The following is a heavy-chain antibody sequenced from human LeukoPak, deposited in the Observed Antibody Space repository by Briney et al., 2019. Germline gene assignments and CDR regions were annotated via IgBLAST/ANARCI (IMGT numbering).Heavy chain of an antibody. CDR2: IYFSGST. D-gene: IGHD4-17*01. V-gene: IGHV4-31*03. Sequence: PSETLSLTCTVSGGSISSGGYYWSWIRQHPGKGLEWIGYIYFSGSTYYNPSLKSRVTISVDTSKNQFSLKLSSVTAADTAVYYCARGVYGAYDYWGQGTLVTVSS. CDR1: GGSISSGGYY. CDR3: ARGVYGAYDY. J-gene: IGHJ4*02.